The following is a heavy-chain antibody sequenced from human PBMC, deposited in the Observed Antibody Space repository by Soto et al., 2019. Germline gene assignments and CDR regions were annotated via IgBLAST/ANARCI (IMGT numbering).Heavy chain of an antibody. J-gene: IGHJ4*02. CDR1: GFTFSSYA. D-gene: IGHD6-13*01. CDR2: ISYDGSNK. V-gene: IGHV3-30-3*01. Sequence: PGGSLRLSCAASGFTFSSYAMHWVRQAPGKGLEWVAVISYDGSNKYYADSVKGRFTISRDNSKNTLYLQMNSLRAEDTAVYYCARDIVKWLWQQPDYWGQGTLVTVSS. CDR3: ARDIVKWLWQQPDY.